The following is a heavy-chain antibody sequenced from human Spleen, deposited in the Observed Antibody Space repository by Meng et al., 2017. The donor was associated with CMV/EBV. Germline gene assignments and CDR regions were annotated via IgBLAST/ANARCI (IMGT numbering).Heavy chain of an antibody. CDR1: GFTVSSNY. J-gene: IGHJ5*02. Sequence: GGSLRLSCAASGFTVSSNYMSWVRQAPGKGLEWVSVIYSGGSTYYADSVKGRFTISRDNSKNTLYLQMNSLRAEDTAVYYCARDGIAAAGKSTGRFDPWGQGTLVTVSS. CDR2: IYSGGST. D-gene: IGHD6-13*01. V-gene: IGHV3-53*01. CDR3: ARDGIAAAGKSTGRFDP.